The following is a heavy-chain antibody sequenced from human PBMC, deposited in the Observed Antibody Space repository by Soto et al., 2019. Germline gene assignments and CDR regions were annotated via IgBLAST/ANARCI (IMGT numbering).Heavy chain of an antibody. J-gene: IGHJ4*02. CDR2: INPNSGGT. CDR3: ARVQGKNGIVLMVYVIALFDY. D-gene: IGHD2-8*01. CDR1: GYTFTGYY. V-gene: IGHV1-2*04. Sequence: ASVKVSCKASGYTFTGYYMHWVRQAPGQGLEWMGWINPNSGGTNYAQKFQGWVTMTRDTSISTAYMELSRLRSDDTAVYYCARVQGKNGIVLMVYVIALFDYGGQGPLFTVSS.